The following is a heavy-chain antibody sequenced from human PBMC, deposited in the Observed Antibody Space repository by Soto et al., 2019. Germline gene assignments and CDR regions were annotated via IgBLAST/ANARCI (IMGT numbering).Heavy chain of an antibody. D-gene: IGHD1-26*01. CDR3: ARDPVGAYYFDY. CDR1: GFTFSSYG. CDR2: IWYDGSNK. V-gene: IGHV3-33*01. J-gene: IGHJ4*02. Sequence: QVQLVESGGGVVQPGRSLRLSCAASGFTFSSYGMHWVRQAPGKGLEWVAVIWYDGSNKYYADSVKGRFTISRDNSKNTLYLQMNSLRAEDTAVYYCARDPVGAYYFDYWGQGTLVTVSS.